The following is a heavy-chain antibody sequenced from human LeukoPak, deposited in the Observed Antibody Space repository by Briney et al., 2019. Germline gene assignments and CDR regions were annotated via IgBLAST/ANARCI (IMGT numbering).Heavy chain of an antibody. V-gene: IGHV4-61*02. D-gene: IGHD1-26*01. CDR2: IYTSGNT. Sequence: SETLSLTCTVSGGSFRSGSYYWNWIRQPAGKGLEWIGRIYTSGNTNYNPSLTSRVTISIDTSKNQFSLTLTSVTATDTAVYYCARGVGPTTAQSTFDYWGQGALVTVSS. CDR1: GGSFRSGSYY. J-gene: IGHJ4*02. CDR3: ARGVGPTTAQSTFDY.